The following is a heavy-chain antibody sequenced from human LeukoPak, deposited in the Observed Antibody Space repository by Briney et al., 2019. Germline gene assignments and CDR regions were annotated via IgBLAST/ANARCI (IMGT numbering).Heavy chain of an antibody. CDR3: ARLHGHGFDP. J-gene: IGHJ5*02. CDR2: ITGSTKYI. D-gene: IGHD2-8*01. Sequence: PGGSLRLSCAASGFTFNTYTMSWVRKAPGKELEWVSAITGSTKYIPSNIYYADAVQGRFTIPRDDAKNLVYLQMNSLRAEDTAVYYCARLHGHGFDPWGQGTLVTVSS. V-gene: IGHV3-21*06. CDR1: GFTFNTYT.